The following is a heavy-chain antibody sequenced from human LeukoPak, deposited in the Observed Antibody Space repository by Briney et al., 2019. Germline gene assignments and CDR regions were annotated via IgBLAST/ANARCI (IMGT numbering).Heavy chain of an antibody. Sequence: PSETLSLTCTVSGGSISSYYWSWIRQPPGKGLEWIGYIYYSGSTNYNPSLKSRVTISVDTSKNQFSLKLSSVTAADTAVYYCARSIPLRFFDYWGQGTLVTLSS. CDR3: ARSIPLRFFDY. D-gene: IGHD5/OR15-5a*01. V-gene: IGHV4-59*08. CDR2: IYYSGST. CDR1: GGSISSYY. J-gene: IGHJ4*02.